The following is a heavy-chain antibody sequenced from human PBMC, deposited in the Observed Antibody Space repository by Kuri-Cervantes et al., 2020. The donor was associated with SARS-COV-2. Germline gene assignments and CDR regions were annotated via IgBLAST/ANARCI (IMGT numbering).Heavy chain of an antibody. CDR2: IYTSGST. D-gene: IGHD6-19*01. J-gene: IGHJ4*02. CDR1: GGSILSGSYY. Sequence: SETLSLTCTVSGGSILSGSYYWSFFRQPAGKRLEWIGRIYTSGSTNYYHSLKCRGTMSVDTSKNQFSLKLSSVILADTAVYYCASLLCVWLVLYYWGQGTLVTVSS. CDR3: ASLLCVWLVLYY. V-gene: IGHV4-61*02.